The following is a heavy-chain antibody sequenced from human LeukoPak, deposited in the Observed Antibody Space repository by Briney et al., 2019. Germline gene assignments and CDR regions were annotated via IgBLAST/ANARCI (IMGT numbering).Heavy chain of an antibody. D-gene: IGHD2-2*01. CDR3: ARVSGVVVPAAMWYYYMDV. CDR1: GFTFSSYS. CDR2: ISSSSSYI. V-gene: IGHV3-21*01. Sequence: PGGSLRLSCAASGFTFSSYSMNWVRQAPGKGLEWVSSISSSSSYIYYADSVKGRFTISRDNAKNSLYLQMNSLRAEDTAVYYCARVSGVVVPAAMWYYYMDVWGKGTTVTVSS. J-gene: IGHJ6*03.